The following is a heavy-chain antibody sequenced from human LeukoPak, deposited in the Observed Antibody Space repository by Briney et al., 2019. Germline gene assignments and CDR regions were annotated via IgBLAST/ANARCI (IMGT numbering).Heavy chain of an antibody. V-gene: IGHV4-34*01. CDR3: ARRVGRWFGERAYYYNYMDV. Sequence: SETLSLTCAVYGGSFSGYYWSWIRQPPGKGLEWIGEINHSGSTNYNPSLKSRVTISVDTSKNQFSLKLSSVTAADTAVYYCARRVGRWFGERAYYYNYMDVWGKGTTVTISS. CDR2: INHSGST. CDR1: GGSFSGYY. D-gene: IGHD3-10*01. J-gene: IGHJ6*03.